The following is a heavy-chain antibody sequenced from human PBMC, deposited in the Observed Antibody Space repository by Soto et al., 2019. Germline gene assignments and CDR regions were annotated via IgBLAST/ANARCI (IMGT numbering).Heavy chain of an antibody. CDR3: AKAKKLLGSYYDYGMDV. D-gene: IGHD3-10*01. CDR2: ISGSGGGT. CDR1: GFTFSNYA. Sequence: EVQLLESGGGLVQSGGSLRLSCAASGFTFSNYAMSWVRQAPGKGLEWVSAISGSGGGTYYADSVKGRFTISRDNSKNTLYVQMNSLRADDTAVYYCAKAKKLLGSYYDYGMDVWGQGTTVTVS. J-gene: IGHJ6*02. V-gene: IGHV3-23*01.